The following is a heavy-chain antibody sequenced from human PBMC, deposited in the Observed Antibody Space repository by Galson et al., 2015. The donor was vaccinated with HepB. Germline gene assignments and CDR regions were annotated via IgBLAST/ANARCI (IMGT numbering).Heavy chain of an antibody. CDR1: GYTFTSYG. D-gene: IGHD3/OR15-3a*01. J-gene: IGHJ4*02. CDR2: INAGNANT. CDR3: ARDRSQGLDY. Sequence: QSGAEVKRPGASVKVSCKASGYTFTSYGVHWVRQAPGQRLEWMGLINAGNANTKYSQKFQGRLTFTGDTSARTAYMELSSLRSEDTAVYYCARDRSQGLDYWGQGTLVTVSS. V-gene: IGHV1-3*01.